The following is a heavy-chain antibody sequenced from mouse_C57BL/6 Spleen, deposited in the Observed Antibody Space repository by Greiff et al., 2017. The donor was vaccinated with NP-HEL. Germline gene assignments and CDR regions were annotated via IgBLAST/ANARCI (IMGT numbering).Heavy chain of an antibody. V-gene: IGHV1-62-2*01. Sequence: QVQLQQSGAELVKPGASVKLSCKASGYTFTEYTIHWVKQRSGQGLEWIGWFYPGSGSIKYNEKFKDKATLTADKSSSTVYLELSSLTSEDSAVECSARNEEDYYGSSGYDLDYWGQGTTLTVSA. D-gene: IGHD1-1*01. J-gene: IGHJ2*01. CDR2: FYPGSGSI. CDR3: ARNEEDYYGSSGYDLDY. CDR1: GYTFTEYT.